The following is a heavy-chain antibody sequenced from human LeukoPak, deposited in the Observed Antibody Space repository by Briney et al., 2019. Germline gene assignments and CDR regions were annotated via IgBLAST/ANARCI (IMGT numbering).Heavy chain of an antibody. D-gene: IGHD4-17*01. CDR3: ARAVTNIDY. V-gene: IGHV4-38-2*01. CDR2: IYHSGST. CDR1: GYSISSGYY. J-gene: IGHJ4*02. Sequence: PSETLSLTRAVSGYSISSGYYWGWIRQPPGKGLEWIGSIYHSGSTYYNPSLKSRVTISVDTSKNQFSLKLSSVTAADTAVYYCARAVTNIDYWGQGTLVTVSS.